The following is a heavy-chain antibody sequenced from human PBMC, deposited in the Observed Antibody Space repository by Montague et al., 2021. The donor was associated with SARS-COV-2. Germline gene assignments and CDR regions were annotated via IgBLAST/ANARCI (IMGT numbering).Heavy chain of an antibody. V-gene: IGHV3-21*01. CDR2: ISSSSSYI. Sequence: SLRLSCAASGFTFSSYSMNWVRQAPGKGLEWVSSISSSSSYIYYADSAKGRFTISRDNAKNSLYLQMNSLRAEDTAVYYCARDTRFGELSNYWGQGTLVTVSS. J-gene: IGHJ4*02. CDR1: GFTFSSYS. CDR3: ARDTRFGELSNY. D-gene: IGHD3-10*01.